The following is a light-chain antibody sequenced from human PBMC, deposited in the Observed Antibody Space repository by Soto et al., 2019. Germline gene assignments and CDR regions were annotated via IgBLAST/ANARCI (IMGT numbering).Light chain of an antibody. Sequence: DIQMTQSPSTLSASVGDRVTITCRASQRVGTWLAWYQQKPGKPPTLLIYDASNLESGVPSRFSGSGSGAEFTLTIISLQPEDFATYVCQQYNGYWTFGQGTKVEIK. V-gene: IGKV1-5*01. J-gene: IGKJ1*01. CDR1: QRVGTW. CDR3: QQYNGYWT. CDR2: DAS.